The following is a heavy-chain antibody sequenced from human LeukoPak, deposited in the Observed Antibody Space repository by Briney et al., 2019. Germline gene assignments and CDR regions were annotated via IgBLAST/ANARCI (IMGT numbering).Heavy chain of an antibody. CDR2: ISGSGGST. D-gene: IGHD6-13*01. V-gene: IGHV3-23*01. Sequence: GGSLRLSCAASGFTFSSYAMSWVRQAPGKGLEWVSAISGSGGSTYYADSVKGRFTISRDNSRNTLYLQMNSLRAEDTAVYYCAKDRIAAAVNLNWFDPWGQGTLVTVSS. CDR1: GFTFSSYA. CDR3: AKDRIAAAVNLNWFDP. J-gene: IGHJ5*02.